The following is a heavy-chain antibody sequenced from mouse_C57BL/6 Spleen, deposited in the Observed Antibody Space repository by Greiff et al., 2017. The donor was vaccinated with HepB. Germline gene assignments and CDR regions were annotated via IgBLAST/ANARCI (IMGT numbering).Heavy chain of an antibody. CDR3: ARGDSNYGWYFDV. CDR1: GYAFSSSW. J-gene: IGHJ1*03. Sequence: QVQLQQSGPELVKPGASVKISCKASGYAFSSSWMNWVKQRPGKGLEWIGRIYPGDGDTNYNGKFKGKATLTADKSSSTAYMQLSSPTSEDSAVYCCARGDSNYGWYFDVWGTGTTVTVSS. D-gene: IGHD2-5*01. CDR2: IYPGDGDT. V-gene: IGHV1-82*01.